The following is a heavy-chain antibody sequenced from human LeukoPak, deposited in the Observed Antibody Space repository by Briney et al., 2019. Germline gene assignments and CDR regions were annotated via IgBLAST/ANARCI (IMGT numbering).Heavy chain of an antibody. CDR3: ARGVLPVASSFAY. CDR1: GFTFSNYW. CDR2: IKQDGSEK. Sequence: GGSLRLSCAASGFTFSNYWMTWVRQAPGKGLEWVANIKQDGSEKYYVDSVKGRFTISRDNAKNSLYLQMNSLRAEDTAVYYCARGVLPVASSFAYWGQGTLVTVSS. V-gene: IGHV3-7*04. J-gene: IGHJ4*02. D-gene: IGHD2-2*01.